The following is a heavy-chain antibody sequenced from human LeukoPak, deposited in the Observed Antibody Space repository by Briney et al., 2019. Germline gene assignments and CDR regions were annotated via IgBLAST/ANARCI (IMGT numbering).Heavy chain of an antibody. CDR2: INHSGST. D-gene: IGHD6-13*01. CDR3: ARGPYSGAAAGTPFDY. CDR1: GGSFSGYY. J-gene: IGHJ4*02. V-gene: IGHV4-34*01. Sequence: SETLSLTCAVYGGSFSGYYWSWIRQPPGKGLEWIGEINHSGSTNYNPSLKSRVTISVDTSENQFSLKLSSVTAADTAVYYCARGPYSGAAAGTPFDYWGQGTLVTVSS.